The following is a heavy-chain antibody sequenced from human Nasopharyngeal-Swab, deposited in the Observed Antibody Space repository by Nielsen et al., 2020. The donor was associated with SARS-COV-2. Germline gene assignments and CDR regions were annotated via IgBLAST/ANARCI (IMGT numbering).Heavy chain of an antibody. CDR3: ARVRYYDSSGYPHAFDI. CDR1: GGSISSSSYY. J-gene: IGHJ3*02. Sequence: SETLSLTCTVSGGSISSSSYYWGWIRQPPGKGLEWIGSIYYSGSTYYNPSLKSRVTISVDKSKNQFSLKLSSVTAADTAVYYCARVRYYDSSGYPHAFDIWGQGTMVTVSS. V-gene: IGHV4-39*07. D-gene: IGHD3-22*01. CDR2: IYYSGST.